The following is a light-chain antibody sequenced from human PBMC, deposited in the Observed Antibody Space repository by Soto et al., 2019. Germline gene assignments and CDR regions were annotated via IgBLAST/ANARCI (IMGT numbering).Light chain of an antibody. CDR2: RAS. CDR3: QQYYDWPEYT. CDR1: QSVGSN. V-gene: IGKV3-15*01. J-gene: IGKJ2*01. Sequence: ETVMTQSPATLSVSPGESATLSCRASQSVGSNLAWYQQKPGQAPSLLIYRASTRATGIPARFSGRGSGTEFTLTISSRQSEDFAVYYCQQYYDWPEYTFGQGSKLEIK.